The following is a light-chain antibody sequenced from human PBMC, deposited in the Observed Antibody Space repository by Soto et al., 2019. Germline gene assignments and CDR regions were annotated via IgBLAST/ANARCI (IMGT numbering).Light chain of an antibody. CDR3: QSYESSLSDSVV. V-gene: IGLV1-40*01. CDR1: SSNIGAGYD. CDR2: GNS. Sequence: QSVLTQPPSVSGAPGQRVTISCTGSSSNIGAGYDVHWYQQLPGTAPKLLIYGNSNRPSGVPDRFSGSKSGTSASLAITGLQAEDEADYYCQSYESSLSDSVVFGGGTKLTVL. J-gene: IGLJ2*01.